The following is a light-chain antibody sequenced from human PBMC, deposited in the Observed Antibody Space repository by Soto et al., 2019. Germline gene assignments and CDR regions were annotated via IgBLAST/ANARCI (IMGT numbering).Light chain of an antibody. CDR2: ENN. Sequence: QSVLTQPPSVSAAPGQKVTISCSGSSSNIGNNYVSWYQQLPGTAPKLLIYENNKRPSGIPDRFSGSKSGTSATLGITGLQTGDEADYYCGTWDSSLIADLYVYGTGTKVTVL. V-gene: IGLV1-51*02. J-gene: IGLJ1*01. CDR3: GTWDSSLIADLYV. CDR1: SSNIGNNY.